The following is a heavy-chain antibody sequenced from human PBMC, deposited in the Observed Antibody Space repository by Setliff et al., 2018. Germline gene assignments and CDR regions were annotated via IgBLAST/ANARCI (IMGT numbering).Heavy chain of an antibody. CDR3: AISTLSICTAGSCHNAFDV. CDR1: AYIFNSYG. J-gene: IGHJ3*01. CDR2: ISSYNDVT. D-gene: IGHD2-8*02. Sequence: VASVKVSCKASAYIFNSYGISWVRQAPGQGLEWMGWISSYNDVTNYAQRFQGRVTMTTDTSTSATFMELRSLRSDDTAVYYCAISTLSICTAGSCHNAFDVWGQGTMVTVSS. V-gene: IGHV1-18*01.